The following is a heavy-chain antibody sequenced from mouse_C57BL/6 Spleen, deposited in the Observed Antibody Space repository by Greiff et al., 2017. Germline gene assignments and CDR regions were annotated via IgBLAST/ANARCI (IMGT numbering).Heavy chain of an antibody. CDR1: GFNIKDDY. CDR2: IDPENGDT. V-gene: IGHV14-4*01. CDR3: TTLDYDGVDY. Sequence: EVQLQQSGAELVRPGASVKLSCTASGFNIKDDYMHWVKQRPEQGLEWIGWIDPENGDTEYASKFQGKATITADTSSNTAYLQLSSLTSEDTAVYYCTTLDYDGVDYWGQGTTLTVSS. J-gene: IGHJ2*01. D-gene: IGHD2-4*01.